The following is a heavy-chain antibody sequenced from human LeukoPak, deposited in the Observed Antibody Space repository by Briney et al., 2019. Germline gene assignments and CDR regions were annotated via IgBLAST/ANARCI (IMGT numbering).Heavy chain of an antibody. J-gene: IGHJ4*02. D-gene: IGHD4-23*01. CDR1: GFTFSSYW. V-gene: IGHV3-74*01. CDR2: IASDGSST. Sequence: GGSLRLSCAASGFTFSSYWMNWVRQAPGKGLVWVSRIASDGSSTTYADSVKGRFSITRDNAKNTLYLQMNSLRVEDTAVYYCARGRPHGNDYWGQGTLVTVSS. CDR3: ARGRPHGNDY.